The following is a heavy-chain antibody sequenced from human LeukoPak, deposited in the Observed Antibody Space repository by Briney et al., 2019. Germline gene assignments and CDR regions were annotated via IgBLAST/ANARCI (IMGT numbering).Heavy chain of an antibody. Sequence: QPGGSLRLSCAASGFTFSSFAMSWVRQAPGKGLEWVAVISYDGSNEYYADSVKGRFTISRDNSKNTMYLQMNSLRAEDTAVYYCVKGKDYYGSGSYYPDYWGQGTLVTVSS. V-gene: IGHV3-30*18. J-gene: IGHJ4*02. CDR3: VKGKDYYGSGSYYPDY. CDR2: ISYDGSNE. CDR1: GFTFSSFA. D-gene: IGHD3-10*01.